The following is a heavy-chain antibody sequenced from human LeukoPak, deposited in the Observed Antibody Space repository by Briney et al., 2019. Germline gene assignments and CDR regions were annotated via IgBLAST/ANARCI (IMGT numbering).Heavy chain of an antibody. CDR1: GFTFDDYA. CDR2: ISGDGGST. V-gene: IGHV3-43*02. Sequence: RSGGSLRLSCAASGFTFDDYAMHWVRQAPGKGLEWVSLISGDGGSTYYADSVKGRFTISRDNAKNTLYLQMNSLRAEDTAVYYCSGGGSITVAGYWGQGTLVTVSS. J-gene: IGHJ4*02. D-gene: IGHD6-19*01. CDR3: SGGGSITVAGY.